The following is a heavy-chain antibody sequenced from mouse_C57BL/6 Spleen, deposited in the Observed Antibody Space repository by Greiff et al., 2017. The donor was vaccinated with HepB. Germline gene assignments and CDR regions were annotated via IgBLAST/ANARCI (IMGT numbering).Heavy chain of an antibody. CDR3: TRDGAAQATTFDY. CDR2: ISSGGDYI. J-gene: IGHJ2*01. CDR1: GFTFSSYA. D-gene: IGHD3-2*02. Sequence: EVHLVESGEGLVKPGGSLKLSCAASGFTFSSYAMSWVRQTPEKRLEWVAYISSGGDYIYYADTVKGRFTIYRDNARNTLYLQMSSLKSEDTAMYYCTRDGAAQATTFDYWGQGTTLTVSS. V-gene: IGHV5-9-1*02.